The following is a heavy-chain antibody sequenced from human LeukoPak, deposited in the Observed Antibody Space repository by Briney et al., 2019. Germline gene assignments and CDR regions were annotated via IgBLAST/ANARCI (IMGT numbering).Heavy chain of an antibody. J-gene: IGHJ1*01. CDR1: GFTFDDYG. Sequence: PGRSLRLSCAASGFTFDDYGMHWVRQAPGKGLEWVSGISWNSDSRGYADSVKGRFTISRDNGKNTLYLQMNSLRAEDTAVYYCARDDHFLFAEYFQHWGQGTLVTVSS. D-gene: IGHD1-14*01. CDR2: ISWNSDSR. CDR3: ARDDHFLFAEYFQH. V-gene: IGHV3-9*01.